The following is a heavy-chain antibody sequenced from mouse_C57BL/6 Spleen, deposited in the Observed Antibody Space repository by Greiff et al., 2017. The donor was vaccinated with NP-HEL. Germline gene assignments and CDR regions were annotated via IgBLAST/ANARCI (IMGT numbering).Heavy chain of an antibody. CDR2: ISDGGSYT. CDR1: GFTFSSYA. J-gene: IGHJ3*01. Sequence: DVKLVESGGGLVKPGGSLKLSCAASGFTFSSYAMSWVRQTPEKRLEWVATISDGGSYTYYPDNVKGRFTISRDNAKNNLYLQMSQLKSEDTAMYYCAREGGNGTWFAYWGQGTLVTVSA. D-gene: IGHD1-1*02. V-gene: IGHV5-4*01. CDR3: AREGGNGTWFAY.